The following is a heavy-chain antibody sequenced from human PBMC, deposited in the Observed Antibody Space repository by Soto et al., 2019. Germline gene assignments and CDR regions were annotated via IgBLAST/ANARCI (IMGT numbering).Heavy chain of an antibody. CDR2: IYHSGST. CDR3: ARVPAY. Sequence: PSETLSLTCAVSGGSISRGGYSWSWIRQPPGKGLEWIGYIYHSGSTYYNPSLKSRVTISVDRSKNQFSLKLSSVTAADTAVYYCARVPAYWGQGTLVTVSS. CDR1: GGSISRGGYS. J-gene: IGHJ4*02. V-gene: IGHV4-30-2*01.